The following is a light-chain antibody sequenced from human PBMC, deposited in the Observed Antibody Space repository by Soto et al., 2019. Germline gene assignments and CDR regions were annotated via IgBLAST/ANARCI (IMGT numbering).Light chain of an antibody. Sequence: SYELTQPPSVSVAPGKMARITCGGNNIGDKTVHWYQQKPGQAPVVVIYYGSDRPSGIPERFSGSNSGNTATLTISRVEAGDEADYYCQVWDSSSDHVIFGGGTKLTVL. CDR2: YGS. CDR1: NIGDKT. J-gene: IGLJ2*01. V-gene: IGLV3-21*04. CDR3: QVWDSSSDHVI.